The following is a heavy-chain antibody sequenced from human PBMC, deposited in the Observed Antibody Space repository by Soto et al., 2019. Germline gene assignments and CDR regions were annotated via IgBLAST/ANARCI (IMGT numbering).Heavy chain of an antibody. CDR3: ARGPTEMYNWNDDGYFDY. Sequence: QVQLVESGGGVVQPGRSLRLSCAASGFTFSSYAMHWVRQAPGKGLEWVAVISYDGSNKYYADSVKGRFTISRDNSKNTLYLQMNSLIAEDTAVYYCARGPTEMYNWNDDGYFDYWGQGTLVTVSS. CDR1: GFTFSSYA. CDR2: ISYDGSNK. D-gene: IGHD1-1*01. V-gene: IGHV3-30-3*01. J-gene: IGHJ4*02.